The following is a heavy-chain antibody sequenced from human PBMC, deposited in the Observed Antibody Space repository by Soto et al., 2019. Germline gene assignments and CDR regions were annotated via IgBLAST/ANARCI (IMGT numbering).Heavy chain of an antibody. CDR1: GGTFSSYA. Sequence: QVQLVQSGAEVKKPGSSVKVSCKASGGTFSSYAISWVRQAPGQGLEWMGGIIPIFGTANSAQKFQGRVTITADESTSTAYMELSSLRSEDTAVYYCARRIVLMVYSDLYYYYGMDVWGQGTTVTVSS. V-gene: IGHV1-69*01. D-gene: IGHD2-8*01. CDR3: ARRIVLMVYSDLYYYYGMDV. J-gene: IGHJ6*02. CDR2: IIPIFGTA.